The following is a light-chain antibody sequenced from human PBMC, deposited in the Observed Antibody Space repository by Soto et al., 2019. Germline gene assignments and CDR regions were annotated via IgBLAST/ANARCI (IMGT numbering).Light chain of an antibody. Sequence: EIVMTQSPVTLSVSPGERVTLSCRASQSVSSNLAWYQQKPGQAPRLLISAASTRATGIPARFSGSGSGTEFTLTISSLQSEDFAIYYCHQYDNWPGAFGQGTKVDIK. V-gene: IGKV3-15*01. CDR3: HQYDNWPGA. J-gene: IGKJ1*01. CDR1: QSVSSN. CDR2: AAS.